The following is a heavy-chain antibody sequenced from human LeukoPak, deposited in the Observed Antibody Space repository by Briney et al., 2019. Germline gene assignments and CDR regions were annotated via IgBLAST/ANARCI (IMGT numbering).Heavy chain of an antibody. CDR1: GYTFISYG. CDR3: VLLAVADPPYYYYYRDL. CDR2: ISAYNGNT. J-gene: IGHJ6*03. D-gene: IGHD6-19*01. V-gene: IGHV1-18*01. Sequence: ASVKVSCKASGYTFISYGISWVRQAPGQGLEWMGWISAYNGNTNYAQKLQGRVTMTTDTSTSTAYMALRSLRSEDTAVYYFVLLAVADPPYYYYYRDLWGKGTTVTVSS.